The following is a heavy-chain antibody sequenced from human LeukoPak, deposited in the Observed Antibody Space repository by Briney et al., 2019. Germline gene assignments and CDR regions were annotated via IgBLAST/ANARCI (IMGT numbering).Heavy chain of an antibody. V-gene: IGHV4-39*01. CDR2: IHYSGST. D-gene: IGHD3-10*01. CDR3: AREGRITMVRGVGTFDI. Sequence: SETLSLTCTVSGGSISSSSYYWGWIRQPPGKGLEWIGSIHYSGSTYYNPSLKSRVTISVDTSKNQFSLKLSSVTAADTAVYYCAREGRITMVRGVGTFDIWGQGTMVTVSS. J-gene: IGHJ3*02. CDR1: GGSISSSSYY.